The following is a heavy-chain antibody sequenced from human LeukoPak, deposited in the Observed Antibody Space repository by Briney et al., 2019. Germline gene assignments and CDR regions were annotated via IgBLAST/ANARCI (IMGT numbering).Heavy chain of an antibody. J-gene: IGHJ4*02. D-gene: IGHD6-13*01. Sequence: GGSLRLSCAASGFTFSSYAMHWVRQAPGKGLEWVAVISYDGSNKYYADSVKGRFTISRDNSKNTLYLQMNSLRAEDTAVYYCARAAGSSWPFDYWGQGTLVTVSS. CDR2: ISYDGSNK. CDR3: ARAAGSSWPFDY. V-gene: IGHV3-30-3*01. CDR1: GFTFSSYA.